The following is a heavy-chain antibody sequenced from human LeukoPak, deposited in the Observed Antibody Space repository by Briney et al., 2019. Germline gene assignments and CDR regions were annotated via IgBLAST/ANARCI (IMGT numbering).Heavy chain of an antibody. D-gene: IGHD6-13*01. CDR3: ARGSSWYWYFDL. V-gene: IGHV1-46*01. Sequence: GASVKVSCKASGYTFTSYYMHWVRQAPGQGLEWTGIINPSGGSTSYAQKFQGRVTMTRDTSTSTVYMELSSLRSGDTAVYYCARGSSWYWYFDLWGRGTLVTVSS. CDR1: GYTFTSYY. CDR2: INPSGGST. J-gene: IGHJ2*01.